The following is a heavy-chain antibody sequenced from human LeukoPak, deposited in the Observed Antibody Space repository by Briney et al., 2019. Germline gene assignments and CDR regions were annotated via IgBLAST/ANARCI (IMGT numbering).Heavy chain of an antibody. CDR2: IYYSGST. D-gene: IGHD6-13*01. Sequence: SETLSLTCTVSGGSISSYYWSWIRQPPGKGLEWIGYIYYSGSTNYNPSLKSRVTISVDTSKNQFSLKLSSVTAADTAVYYCARLAERDSSSWSHYFDYWGQGTLVTVSS. J-gene: IGHJ4*02. CDR1: GGSISSYY. CDR3: ARLAERDSSSWSHYFDY. V-gene: IGHV4-59*12.